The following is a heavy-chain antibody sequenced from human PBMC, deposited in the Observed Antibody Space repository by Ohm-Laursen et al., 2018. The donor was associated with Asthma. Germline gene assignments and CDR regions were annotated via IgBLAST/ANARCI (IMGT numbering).Heavy chain of an antibody. CDR3: ARQTDEHDYGDYVFRHWYFDL. V-gene: IGHV1-18*01. CDR1: GYTFTSYG. D-gene: IGHD4-17*01. J-gene: IGHJ2*01. Sequence: GSSVKVSCKASGYTFTSYGISWVRQAPGQGLEWMGWISAYNGNTNYAQKLQGRVTMTTDTSTSTAYMELRSLRSDDTAVYYCARQTDEHDYGDYVFRHWYFDLWGRGTLVTVSS. CDR2: ISAYNGNT.